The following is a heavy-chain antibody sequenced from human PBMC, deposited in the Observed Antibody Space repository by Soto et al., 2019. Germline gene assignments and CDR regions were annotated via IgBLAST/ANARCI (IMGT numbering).Heavy chain of an antibody. CDR3: ARLIGNSWLDS. CDR2: TYYRSKWEN. J-gene: IGHJ5*01. CDR1: GDSVSTNIAT. Sequence: SQTLSLTCAISGDSVSTNIATWDWIRQSPSRGLEWLGRTYYRSKWENDYAVSVKGRISIIPDTTNNRLSLQLNSVSPDDTAVYYCARLIGNSWLDSWGQGTLVTVSS. V-gene: IGHV6-1*01.